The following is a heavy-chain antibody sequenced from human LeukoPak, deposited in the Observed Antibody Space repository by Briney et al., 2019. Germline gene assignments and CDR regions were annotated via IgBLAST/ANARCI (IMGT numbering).Heavy chain of an antibody. D-gene: IGHD2-2*01. J-gene: IGHJ4*02. CDR3: ARDPGSSAFDY. CDR1: GFNFGTYW. CDR2: IKFDDTVK. Sequence: GGSLRLSCTAAGFNFGTYWMSWVRQSPEKGLEFVANIKFDDTVKNYVDSVKGRFTISRDNPSNSVYLQMDSLRPEDTALYYCARDPGSSAFDYWGQGAQVTVSS. V-gene: IGHV3-7*01.